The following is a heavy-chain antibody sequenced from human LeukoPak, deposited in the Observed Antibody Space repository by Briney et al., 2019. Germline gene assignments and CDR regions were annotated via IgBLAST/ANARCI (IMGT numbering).Heavy chain of an antibody. Sequence: GGSLRLSCAASGFTFSSYGMHWVRQAPGKGLEWVAYIQYDGSNEQYADSVKGRFSISRDSSKNILYLQMNSLRAEDTAVYYCARDAGYFEAYYYYMDVWGKGTTVTVSS. D-gene: IGHD2/OR15-2a*01. CDR2: IQYDGSNE. CDR1: GFTFSSYG. J-gene: IGHJ6*03. CDR3: ARDAGYFEAYYYYMDV. V-gene: IGHV3-30*02.